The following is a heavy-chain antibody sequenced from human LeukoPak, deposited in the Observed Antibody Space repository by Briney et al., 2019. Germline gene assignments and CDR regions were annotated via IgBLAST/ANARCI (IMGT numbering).Heavy chain of an antibody. J-gene: IGHJ4*02. D-gene: IGHD5-18*01. CDR3: ARDAGGYSYGYLDY. V-gene: IGHV3-74*01. Sequence: GGSLRLSCAASGFTFSSYWMHWVRQAPGKGLVWVSRINSDGSSTIYADSVKGRFTISRDNAKNTLYLQMNSLRAEDTAVYYCARDAGGYSYGYLDYWGQGTLVTVSS. CDR1: GFTFSSYW. CDR2: INSDGSST.